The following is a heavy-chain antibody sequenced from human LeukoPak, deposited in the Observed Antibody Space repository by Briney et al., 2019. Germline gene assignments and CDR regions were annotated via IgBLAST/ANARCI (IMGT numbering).Heavy chain of an antibody. Sequence: GGSLRLSCAASGFTFSSYWMSWVRQAPGKGLEWVANIKQDGSEKYYVDSVKGRFTISRDNAKNSLYLQMNSLRAEDTAVYYCARDKIQLWLLNGRMPWFDPWGQGTLVTVSS. CDR3: ARDKIQLWLLNGRMPWFDP. V-gene: IGHV3-7*01. CDR1: GFTFSSYW. D-gene: IGHD5-18*01. CDR2: IKQDGSEK. J-gene: IGHJ5*02.